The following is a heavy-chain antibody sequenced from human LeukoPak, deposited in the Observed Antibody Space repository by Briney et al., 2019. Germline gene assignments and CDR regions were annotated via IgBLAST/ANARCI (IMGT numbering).Heavy chain of an antibody. D-gene: IGHD6-19*01. CDR2: ISNDGNTK. Sequence: PGRSLRLSCATSGFTFSSYSIHWVRQAPGKGREWVSVISNDGNTKYYADSVRGRFTISRDTAENTVYIQINRLRIEDTAVYYCARERAVNGWTSAHFDYWGQGTLVTVSS. CDR1: GFTFSSYS. CDR3: ARERAVNGWTSAHFDY. V-gene: IGHV3-30*14. J-gene: IGHJ4*02.